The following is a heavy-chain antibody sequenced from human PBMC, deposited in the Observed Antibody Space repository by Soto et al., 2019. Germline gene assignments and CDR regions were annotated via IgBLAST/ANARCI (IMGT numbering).Heavy chain of an antibody. Sequence: GGSLRLSCAASGFTFSSYAMSWVRQAPGKGLEWVSAISGSGGSTYYADSVKGRFTISRDNSKNTLYLQMNSLRAEDTAVYYCAKNNLSEDYMTVAGALNWYFDLWGRGTLVTVSS. V-gene: IGHV3-23*01. CDR2: ISGSGGST. D-gene: IGHD6-19*01. CDR3: AKNNLSEDYMTVAGALNWYFDL. J-gene: IGHJ2*01. CDR1: GFTFSSYA.